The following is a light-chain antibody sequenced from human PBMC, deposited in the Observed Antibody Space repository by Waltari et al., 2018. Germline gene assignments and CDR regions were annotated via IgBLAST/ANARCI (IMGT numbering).Light chain of an antibody. V-gene: IGLV3-1*01. Sequence: SFELAQPPSVSVSPGQTANILCSGDNFGEKFAFWYQLKPGQSPLLVIYQDTKRPSGIPERFSGSNSGNTATLTISGTQAMDEADYYCQAWDSTTAVFGGGTKLTVL. CDR3: QAWDSTTAV. CDR2: QDT. J-gene: IGLJ3*02. CDR1: NFGEKF.